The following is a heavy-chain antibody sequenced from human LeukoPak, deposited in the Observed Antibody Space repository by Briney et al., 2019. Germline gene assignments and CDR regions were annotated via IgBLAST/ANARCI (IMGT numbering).Heavy chain of an antibody. CDR1: GFSFSDYA. J-gene: IGHJ4*02. CDR3: AKDVGDIMFDY. D-gene: IGHD3-9*01. CDR2: ISTGGGNT. Sequence: GESLRLSCAASGFSFSDYAMAWVRQAPGKGLQWVATISTGGGNTHYTDSVKGRFTISRDDSKNTLYLQMNSLRPEDTAIYYCAKDVGDIMFDYWGQGTLVTVLS. V-gene: IGHV3-23*01.